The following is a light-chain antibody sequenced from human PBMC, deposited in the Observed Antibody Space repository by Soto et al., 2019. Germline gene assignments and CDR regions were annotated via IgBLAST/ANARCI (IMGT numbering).Light chain of an antibody. CDR3: QQYNSYSLT. CDR2: DAS. J-gene: IGKJ4*01. V-gene: IGKV1-5*01. CDR1: QSISSW. Sequence: DIQMTQSPSTLSASVGDRVTITCRASQSISSWLAWYQQKPGKAPKLLIYDASSLESGVPSRFSGSGSGTECTLTIRSLQPDDFATYYCQQYNSYSLTLGGGTKVEIK.